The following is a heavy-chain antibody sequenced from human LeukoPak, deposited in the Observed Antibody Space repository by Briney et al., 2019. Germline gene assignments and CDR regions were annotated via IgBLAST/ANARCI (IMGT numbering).Heavy chain of an antibody. V-gene: IGHV4-34*01. CDR1: GGSFSGYY. CDR2: INHSGST. Sequence: SETLSLTCAVYGGSFSGYYWSWIRQPPGKGLEWIGVINHSGSTDYNPSLKSRVTISVDTSKNQFSLRLSSVTAADTAVYYCARGKVVVDIVVVPAAIGFDPWGQGTLVTVSS. CDR3: ARGKVVVDIVVVPAAIGFDP. J-gene: IGHJ5*02. D-gene: IGHD2-2*02.